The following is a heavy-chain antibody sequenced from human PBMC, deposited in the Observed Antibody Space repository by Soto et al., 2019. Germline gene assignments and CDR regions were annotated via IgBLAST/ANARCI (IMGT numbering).Heavy chain of an antibody. D-gene: IGHD3-10*01. CDR3: AKERYGQLWLEDYGLDV. CDR2: ISDDGSNK. CDR1: GFTFSSYG. J-gene: IGHJ6*02. V-gene: IGHV3-30*18. Sequence: QVQLVESGGGVVQYGRSLRLSCAASGFTFSSYGIQWVRQAPGKGLEWVALISDDGSNKYYADSVKGRFTTARDNSKNTLYLQMNSLRPEDTAVYYCAKERYGQLWLEDYGLDVWGQGTTVTVSS.